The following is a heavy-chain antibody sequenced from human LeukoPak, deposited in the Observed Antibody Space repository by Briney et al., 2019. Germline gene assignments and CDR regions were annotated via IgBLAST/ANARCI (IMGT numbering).Heavy chain of an antibody. V-gene: IGHV1-2*06. CDR3: AREVSGELLSSRWFDP. CDR1: GYTFTGYY. CDR2: INPNSGGT. D-gene: IGHD1-26*01. Sequence: ASMKVSCKASGYTFTGYYMHWVRQAPGQGLEWMGRINPNSGGTNYAQKFQGRVTMTRDTSISTAYMELSRLRSDDTAVYYCAREVSGELLSSRWFDPWGQGTLVTVSS. J-gene: IGHJ5*02.